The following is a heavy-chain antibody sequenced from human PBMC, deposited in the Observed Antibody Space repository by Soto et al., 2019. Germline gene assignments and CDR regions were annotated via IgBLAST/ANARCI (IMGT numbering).Heavy chain of an antibody. V-gene: IGHV1-18*01. J-gene: IGHJ6*02. CDR2: ISPFNGNT. CDR3: ARDQSFDRSYYYGIDS. D-gene: IGHD3-22*01. Sequence: GASVKVSCKSSGYPFTHYGITWIRQAPGQGLEWMGWISPFNGNTNYGQTLQGRVTLTTDTSTSTVYMELRSLRSDDTAVYYCARDQSFDRSYYYGIDSWGQGTPVTAS. CDR1: GYPFTHYG.